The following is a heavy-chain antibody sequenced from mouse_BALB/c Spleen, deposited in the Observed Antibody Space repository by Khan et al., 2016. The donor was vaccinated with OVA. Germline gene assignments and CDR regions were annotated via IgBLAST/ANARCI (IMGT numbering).Heavy chain of an antibody. CDR3: ARGDYYVSNYFDY. Sequence: EVELVESGGGLVKPGGSLKLSCAASGFTFSNYAMSWVRQTPEKRLEWVASISSGGDTYYPDSVKGRFTFSRDDARTILYLQMSSLRSEDTAMYYCARGDYYVSNYFDYWGQGTTLTVS. CDR2: ISSGGDT. J-gene: IGHJ2*01. D-gene: IGHD1-1*01. CDR1: GFTFSNYA. V-gene: IGHV5-6-5*01.